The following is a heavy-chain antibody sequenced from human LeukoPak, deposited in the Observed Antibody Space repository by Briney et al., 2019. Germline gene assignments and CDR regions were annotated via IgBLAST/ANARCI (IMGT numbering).Heavy chain of an antibody. CDR3: AKYYGSGSYYNTFDY. V-gene: IGHV3-21*04. D-gene: IGHD3-10*01. CDR2: ISSSSSYI. Sequence: GGSLRLSCAASGFTFSSYSKNWVRQAPGKGLEWVSSISSSSSYIYYADSVKGRFTISRDNAKNSLYLQMNSLRAEDTAVYYCAKYYGSGSYYNTFDYWGQGTLVTVSS. CDR1: GFTFSSYS. J-gene: IGHJ4*02.